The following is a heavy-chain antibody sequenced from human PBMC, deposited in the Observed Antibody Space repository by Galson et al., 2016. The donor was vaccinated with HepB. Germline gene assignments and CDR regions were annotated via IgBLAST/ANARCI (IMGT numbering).Heavy chain of an antibody. V-gene: IGHV3-48*02. CDR1: GFSFGDYS. CDR2: ISSSSSNI. J-gene: IGHJ6*02. Sequence: SLRLSCAASGFSFGDYSMTWVRQAPGKGLEWISYISSSSSNIYYADSVRGRFTISRDNAKNSLYPQMKSLRDEDTAVYYCARDGSRWYSYYYGMDVWGQGTTVTVSS. CDR3: ARDGSRWYSYYYGMDV. D-gene: IGHD6-13*01.